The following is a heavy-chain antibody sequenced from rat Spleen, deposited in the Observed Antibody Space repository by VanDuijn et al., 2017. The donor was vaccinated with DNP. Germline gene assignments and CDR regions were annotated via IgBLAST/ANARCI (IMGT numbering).Heavy chain of an antibody. Sequence: EVQLVESGGGLVQPGRSMKLSCAASGFTFNNYFMAWVRQAPTKGLEWVASITAGGGNTYYRDSVKGRFTLSRDNAKSTLYLQMDSLRSDETATYYCARHGRVTTVATYWYFDFWGPGTMVTVSS. CDR2: ITAGGGNT. D-gene: IGHD1-3*01. CDR1: GFTFNNYF. J-gene: IGHJ1*01. V-gene: IGHV5S11*01. CDR3: ARHGRVTTVATYWYFDF.